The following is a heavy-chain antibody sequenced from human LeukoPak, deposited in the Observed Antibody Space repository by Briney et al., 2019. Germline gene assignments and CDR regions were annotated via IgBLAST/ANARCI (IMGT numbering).Heavy chain of an antibody. Sequence: PSETLSLTCTVSGYSISSGYYWGWIRQPPGKGLEWIGSIYYSGSTYYNPSLKSRVTISVDTSKNQFSLKLNFVTAADTGMYYCARRHYDILTGWHFDLWGRGTLVTVSS. V-gene: IGHV4-38-2*02. CDR1: GYSISSGYY. J-gene: IGHJ2*01. CDR2: IYYSGST. D-gene: IGHD3-9*01. CDR3: ARRHYDILTGWHFDL.